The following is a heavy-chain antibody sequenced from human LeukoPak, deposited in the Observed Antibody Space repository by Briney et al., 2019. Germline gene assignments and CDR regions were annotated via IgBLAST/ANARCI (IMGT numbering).Heavy chain of an antibody. J-gene: IGHJ4*02. Sequence: ASVKVSCKASGYTFTSYDINWVRQATGQGLEWMGWMNPNSGNTGYAQKFQGRVTMTRNTSISTAYMELSSLRSENTAVYYCAQRGYDSSGYYDDYWGQGTLVTVSS. CDR2: MNPNSGNT. V-gene: IGHV1-8*01. D-gene: IGHD3-22*01. CDR3: AQRGYDSSGYYDDY. CDR1: GYTFTSYD.